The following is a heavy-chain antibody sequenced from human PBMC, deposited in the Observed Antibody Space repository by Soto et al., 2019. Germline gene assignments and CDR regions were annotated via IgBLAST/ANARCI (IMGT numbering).Heavy chain of an antibody. CDR1: GYSFTSHW. V-gene: IGHV5-10-1*01. D-gene: IGHD6-6*01. CDR3: TIRAYSSSSYFDC. Sequence: GESLKISCKGSGYSFTSHWISWVRQMPGKGLEWMGRFDPSDSYTNYSPSFQGHVTISXDXXXXTXYXQXXXLKAXDTAMYYCTIRAYSSSSYFDCWGRGTLVTVSS. J-gene: IGHJ4*02. CDR2: FDPSDSYT.